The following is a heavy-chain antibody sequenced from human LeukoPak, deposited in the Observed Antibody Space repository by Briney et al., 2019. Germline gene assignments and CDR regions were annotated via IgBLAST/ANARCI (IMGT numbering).Heavy chain of an antibody. CDR1: GFTFSSYG. V-gene: IGHV3-33*01. CDR3: ARGEGKEAYYFDY. J-gene: IGHJ4*02. CDR2: IWYDGSNK. Sequence: GGSLRLSCAASGFTFSSYGMHWVRQAPGRGLEWVAVIWYDGSNKYYADSVKGRFTISRDNSKNTLYLQMNSLRAEDTAVYYCARGEGKEAYYFDYWGQGTLVTVSS.